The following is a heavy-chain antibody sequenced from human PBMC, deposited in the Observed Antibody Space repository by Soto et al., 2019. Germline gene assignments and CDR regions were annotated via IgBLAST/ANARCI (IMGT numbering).Heavy chain of an antibody. CDR2: ISGSGSST. Sequence: GGSLRLSCAASGFTFSSYAMSWVRQAPGKGLEWVSAISGSGSSTYYADSVKGRFTISRDNSKNTLYLQMNSLRAEDTAVYYCAKDPNYIVVVTAILFDYWGQGTLVTVSS. CDR3: AKDPNYIVVVTAILFDY. J-gene: IGHJ4*02. D-gene: IGHD2-21*02. V-gene: IGHV3-23*01. CDR1: GFTFSSYA.